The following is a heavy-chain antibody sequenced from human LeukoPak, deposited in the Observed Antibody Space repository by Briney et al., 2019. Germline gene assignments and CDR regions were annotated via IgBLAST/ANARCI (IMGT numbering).Heavy chain of an antibody. CDR2: VGGSGVKT. V-gene: IGHV3-23*01. CDR1: GFTFSNYA. Sequence: GGSLRLSRAASGFTFSNYAIHWVRQAPGKGLEWVSIVGGSGVKTYYADSVKGRFTISRDNSKNTVYLQMNSLRAEDTAVYYCAKRGDCSGTCTYDYWGQGTLVTVSS. J-gene: IGHJ4*02. D-gene: IGHD2-2*01. CDR3: AKRGDCSGTCTYDY.